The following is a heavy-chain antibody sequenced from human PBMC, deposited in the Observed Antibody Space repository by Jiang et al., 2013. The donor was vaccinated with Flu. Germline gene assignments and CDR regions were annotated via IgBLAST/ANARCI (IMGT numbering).Heavy chain of an antibody. D-gene: IGHD5-12*01. CDR1: GYTFSNYG. V-gene: IGHV1-18*01. CDR2: ISAYNGNT. Sequence: VSCKASGYTFSNYGISWVRQAPGQGLEWMGWISAYNGNTNYAQKVQGRVTMTTDTSTSTAYMELRSLRSDDTAVYYCARDGGGEESGYDRVGGYYYGLDVWGQGTTVTVSS. CDR3: ARDGGGEESGYDRVGGYYYGLDV. J-gene: IGHJ6*02.